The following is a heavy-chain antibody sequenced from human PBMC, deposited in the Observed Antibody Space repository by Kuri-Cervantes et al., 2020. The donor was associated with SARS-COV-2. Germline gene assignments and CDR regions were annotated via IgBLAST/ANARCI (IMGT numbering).Heavy chain of an antibody. CDR1: GFTFSSYG. CDR2: ISYDGSNK. V-gene: IGHV3-30*18. Sequence: GGSLRLSCAASGFTFSSYGMHWVRQAPGKGLEWVAVISYDGSNKYYADSVKGRFTISRDNSKNTLYLQMNSLRAEDTAVYYCAKGPPAYSDYWGQGTLVTVSS. J-gene: IGHJ4*02. CDR3: AKGPPAYSDY.